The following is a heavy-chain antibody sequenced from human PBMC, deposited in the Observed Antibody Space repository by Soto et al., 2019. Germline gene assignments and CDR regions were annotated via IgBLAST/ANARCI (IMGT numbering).Heavy chain of an antibody. CDR3: VKDVGGDPSPAPP. V-gene: IGHV3-23*01. Sequence: EVQLLESGGGLVQPGGSLRLSCAASGITISNYPMSWVRQAPGKGLDWVSGISGSGDRKYYADSAKGRFTISKDISRNSLYRQLGSLGVEDTAVYFCVKDVGGDPSPAPPWGQETLVPVS. CDR1: GITISNYP. D-gene: IGHD2-21*01. CDR2: ISGSGDRK. J-gene: IGHJ5*02.